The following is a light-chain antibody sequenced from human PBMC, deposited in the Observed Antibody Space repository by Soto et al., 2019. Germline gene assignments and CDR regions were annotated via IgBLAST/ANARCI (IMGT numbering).Light chain of an antibody. CDR3: CSYAGSVV. CDR2: EGS. Sequence: QSAMTQPASVSGSPGQSITISCTGTSSDVGRYNFVSWYQQHPGKAPKLMIYEGSKRPSGVSNRVSGSKSGNTASLTISGLQAEDEADYYCCSYAGSVVFGGGTQLTVL. CDR1: SSDVGRYNF. J-gene: IGLJ2*01. V-gene: IGLV2-23*01.